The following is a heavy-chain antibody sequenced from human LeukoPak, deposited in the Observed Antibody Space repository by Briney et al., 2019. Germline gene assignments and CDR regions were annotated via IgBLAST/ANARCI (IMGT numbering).Heavy chain of an antibody. D-gene: IGHD3-10*01. J-gene: IGHJ4*02. CDR1: GFTFSSYW. CDR2: IKQDGSEK. V-gene: IGHV3-7*01. Sequence: GGSLRLSCAASGFTFSSYWMSWVRQAPGKGLEWVANIKQDGSEKYYVDSVKGRFTISRDNAKNSLYLQMNSLRAEDTAVYYCARAVVRGVIGDYFDYWGQGTLVTVSS. CDR3: ARAVVRGVIGDYFDY.